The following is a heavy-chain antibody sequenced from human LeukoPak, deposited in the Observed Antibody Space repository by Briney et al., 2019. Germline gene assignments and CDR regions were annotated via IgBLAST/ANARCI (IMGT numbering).Heavy chain of an antibody. CDR3: ASGIAARPGPFDY. CDR2: IYTSGST. V-gene: IGHV4-61*02. J-gene: IGHJ4*02. D-gene: IGHD6-6*01. CDR1: GGSISSGSYY. Sequence: SQTLSLTCTVSGGSISSGSYYWSWIRQPAGKGLEWIGRIYTSGSTNYNPSLKSRVTISVDTSKNQFSLKLSSVTAADTAVYYCASGIAARPGPFDYWGQGTLVTVSS.